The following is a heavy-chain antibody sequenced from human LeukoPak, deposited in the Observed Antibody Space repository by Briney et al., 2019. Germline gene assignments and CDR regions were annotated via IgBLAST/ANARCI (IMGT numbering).Heavy chain of an antibody. CDR1: GYTFTSYD. CDR3: ARAYNWNDAFDI. CDR2: MNPNSGNT. D-gene: IGHD1-20*01. Sequence: ASVKVSCKASGYTFTSYDINWVRQATGQGLEWMGWMNPNSGNTGYAQKFQGRVTITRNTSISTAYMELSSLRSEDTAVYYCARAYNWNDAFDIWGQGTMVTVSS. J-gene: IGHJ3*02. V-gene: IGHV1-8*03.